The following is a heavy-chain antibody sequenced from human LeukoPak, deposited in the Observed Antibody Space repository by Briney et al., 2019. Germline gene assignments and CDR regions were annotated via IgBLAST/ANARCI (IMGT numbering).Heavy chain of an antibody. D-gene: IGHD1-7*01. V-gene: IGHV4-4*08. Sequence: SETLSLTCTVSSGSISSYYCIWIRNPPGKGMEWIGYIYTRGSTNLNPALKSPVPLSVGTSKDQFFLQLGSVNAGETAGYYCGRTNWNYGHFAFVIWAEGTMVTVS. J-gene: IGHJ3*02. CDR3: GRTNWNYGHFAFVI. CDR2: IYTRGST. CDR1: SGSISSYY.